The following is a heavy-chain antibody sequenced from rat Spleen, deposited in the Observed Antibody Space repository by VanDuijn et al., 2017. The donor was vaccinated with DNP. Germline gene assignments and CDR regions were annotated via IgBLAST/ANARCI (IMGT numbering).Heavy chain of an antibody. Sequence: EVQLVESGGDLVQPGGSLKLSCAASGFTFSNYYMAWVRQAPTRGLEWVAYITYDGSSTYYPDSVKGRFTISRDNAKNTLYLQMNSLRSEDTATYYCARVRLPGSPMDAWGQGTSVTVSS. V-gene: IGHV5-22*01. CDR1: GFTFSNYY. J-gene: IGHJ4*01. D-gene: IGHD1-4*01. CDR3: ARVRLPGSPMDA. CDR2: ITYDGSST.